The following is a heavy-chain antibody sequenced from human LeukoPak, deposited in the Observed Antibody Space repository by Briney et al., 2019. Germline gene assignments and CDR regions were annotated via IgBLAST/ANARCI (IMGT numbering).Heavy chain of an antibody. J-gene: IGHJ5*02. CDR1: GFTVSSNY. CDR2: IYIGGST. CDR3: AKGARIVVVLNWFDP. D-gene: IGHD3-22*01. Sequence: GGSLRLSCAASGFTVSSNYMSWVREAPGEGLGWVSVIYIGGSTYYADSVKGRFTISRDNSKNTLYLQMNSLRAEDTAVYYCAKGARIVVVLNWFDPWGQGTLVTVSS. V-gene: IGHV3-53*01.